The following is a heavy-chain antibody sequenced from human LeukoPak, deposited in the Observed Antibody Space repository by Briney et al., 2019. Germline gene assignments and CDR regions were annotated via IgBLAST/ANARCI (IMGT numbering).Heavy chain of an antibody. CDR1: GYTFTSYY. D-gene: IGHD5-18*01. CDR3: ARDLGYSYGPDAFDI. J-gene: IGHJ3*02. V-gene: IGHV1-46*01. CDR2: INPSGGRT. Sequence: ASVKVSCKASGYTFTSYYMHWVRQAPGQGLEWMGIINPSGGRTSYAQKFQGRVTITADESTSTAYMELSSLRSEDTAVYYCARDLGYSYGPDAFDIWGQGTMVTVSS.